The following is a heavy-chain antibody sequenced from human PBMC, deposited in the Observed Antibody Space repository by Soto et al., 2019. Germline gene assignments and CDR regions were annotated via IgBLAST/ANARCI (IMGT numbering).Heavy chain of an antibody. V-gene: IGHV3-23*01. CDR2: ISGSGGNT. D-gene: IGHD3-10*01. CDR3: AKGILPEYFGSGTFDY. Sequence: GGSLRLSCAASGFTFSNYAMTWVRQAPGKGLEWVSVISGSGGNTYYADSVKGRFTISRDNSKNTMYLQINSLRADDTAVYYCAKGILPEYFGSGTFDYWGQGTLVTVSS. J-gene: IGHJ4*02. CDR1: GFTFSNYA.